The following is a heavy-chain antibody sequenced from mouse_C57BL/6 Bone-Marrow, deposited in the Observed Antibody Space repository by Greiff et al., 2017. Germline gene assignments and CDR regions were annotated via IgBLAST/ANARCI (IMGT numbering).Heavy chain of an antibody. CDR3: ARGEIYCCGSSPFYFDY. D-gene: IGHD1-1*01. CDR1: GYTFTSYW. J-gene: IGHJ2*01. CDR2: IDPNSGGT. Sequence: QVQLQQPGAELVKPGASVKLSCKASGYTFTSYWMHWVKQRPGRGLEWIGRIDPNSGGTKYNEKFKSKATLTVDKPSSTSYMQLSSLTSEDSAVYDCARGEIYCCGSSPFYFDYWGQGTTLTVSS. V-gene: IGHV1-72*01.